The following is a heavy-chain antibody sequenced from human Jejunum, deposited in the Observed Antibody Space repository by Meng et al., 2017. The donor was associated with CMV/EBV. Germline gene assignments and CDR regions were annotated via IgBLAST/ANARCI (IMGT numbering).Heavy chain of an antibody. Sequence: ISWVRQAPGQGLEWLGRISAYNGNTNYAQKFQCRVTMTTDTSTVTAYMELRSLRSDDTAMYYCARAGYCSTASCYMDLYYYGMDVWGQGTTVTVSS. CDR3: ARAGYCSTASCYMDLYYYGMDV. D-gene: IGHD2-2*02. J-gene: IGHJ6*02. V-gene: IGHV1-18*01. CDR2: ISAYNGNT.